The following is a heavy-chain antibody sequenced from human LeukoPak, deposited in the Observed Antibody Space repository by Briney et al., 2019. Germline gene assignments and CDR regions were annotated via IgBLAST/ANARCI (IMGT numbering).Heavy chain of an antibody. D-gene: IGHD3-10*01. J-gene: IGHJ5*02. V-gene: IGHV4-39*07. CDR3: ARGTLWFGELSRWFDP. Sequence: SETLSLTCTVSGGSISSSSYYWGWIRQPPGKGLEWIGSIYYSGSTYYNPSLKSRVTISVDTSKNQFSLKLSSVTAADTAVYYCARGTLWFGELSRWFDPWGQGTLVTVSS. CDR1: GGSISSSSYY. CDR2: IYYSGST.